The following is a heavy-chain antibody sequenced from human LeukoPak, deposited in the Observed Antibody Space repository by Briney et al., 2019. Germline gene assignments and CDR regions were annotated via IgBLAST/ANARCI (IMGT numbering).Heavy chain of an antibody. Sequence: GGSLRLSCAASGFTLSSYAMSWVRQAPGKGLEWVSAISGSGGSTYYAYSVKGRFTISRDNSKNTLYLQMNSLRAEDTAVYYCARDRVLGCLDFWGQGTLVTVSS. V-gene: IGHV3-23*01. CDR2: ISGSGGST. CDR1: GFTLSSYA. J-gene: IGHJ4*02. CDR3: ARDRVLGCLDF. D-gene: IGHD3-16*01.